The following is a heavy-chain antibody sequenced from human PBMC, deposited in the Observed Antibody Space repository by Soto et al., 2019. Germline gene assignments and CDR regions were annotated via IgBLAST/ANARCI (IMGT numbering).Heavy chain of an antibody. J-gene: IGHJ3*02. V-gene: IGHV1-3*01. CDR2: INAGNGNT. D-gene: IGHD6-13*01. Sequence: ASVKVSCKAFGYTFTSYAIHWVRQAPGQRLEWMGWINAGNGNTNYSQKFQGRVTITTDKSASTAYMELSSLRSEDTAVYYCARDSAAGLNAFDIWGQGTMVTVSS. CDR3: ARDSAAGLNAFDI. CDR1: GYTFTSYA.